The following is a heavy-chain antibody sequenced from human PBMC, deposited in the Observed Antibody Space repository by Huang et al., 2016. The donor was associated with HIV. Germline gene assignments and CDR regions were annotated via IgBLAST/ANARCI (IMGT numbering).Heavy chain of an antibody. CDR3: AGISPDASRVF. D-gene: IGHD2-2*01. V-gene: IGHV4-39*01. J-gene: IGHJ4*02. CDR2: IYNSGTS. Sequence: QLHLQESGPGLVEPSETLSLTCTVSGGYSISSSSYYWGWIRQPPGKGLEWIASIYNSGTSYYNPSLRSRLTVSVDTSRSQFSLRLSSVTAADTAVYYCAGISPDASRVFWGQGTLATVSS. CDR1: GGYSISSSSYY.